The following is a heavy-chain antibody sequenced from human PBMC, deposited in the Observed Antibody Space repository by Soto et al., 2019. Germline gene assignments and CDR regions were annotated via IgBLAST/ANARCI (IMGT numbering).Heavy chain of an antibody. Sequence: QVQLQESGPGLVKASQTLSLTCNVSGGSISSGGYYWTWIRQHPGKGLEWIGNIHPSGRTFYNPSLKSRVSISVDPSKNQFSLKLSSVTAADTAVYFCVRGVLSWGQGTLVTVSS. CDR3: VRGVLS. V-gene: IGHV4-31*03. J-gene: IGHJ1*01. CDR2: IHPSGRT. CDR1: GGSISSGGYY. D-gene: IGHD3-10*01.